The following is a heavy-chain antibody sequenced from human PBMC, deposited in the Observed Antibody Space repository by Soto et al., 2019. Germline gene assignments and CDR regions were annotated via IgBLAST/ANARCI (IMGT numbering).Heavy chain of an antibody. CDR3: ARGAGTMVRGVDYYYGMDV. Sequence: SETLSLTCTVSGGSISSGDYYWSWIRQPPGKGLEWIGYIYYSGSTYYNLSLKSRVTISVDTSKNQFSLKLSSVTAADTAVYYCARGAGTMVRGVDYYYGMDVWGQGTTVTVSS. J-gene: IGHJ6*02. V-gene: IGHV4-30-4*01. D-gene: IGHD3-10*01. CDR1: GGSISSGDYY. CDR2: IYYSGST.